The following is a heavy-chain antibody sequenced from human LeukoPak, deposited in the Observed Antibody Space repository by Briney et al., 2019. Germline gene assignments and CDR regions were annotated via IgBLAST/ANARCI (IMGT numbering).Heavy chain of an antibody. V-gene: IGHV4-38-2*02. CDR1: GYSISSGYY. Sequence: SETLSLTCTVSGYSISSGYYWGWIRQPPGKGLEWIGSIYHSGSTYYNPSLKSRVTISVDTSKNQFSLKLSSVTAADTAVYYCARIKNELELRCWGQGTLVTVSS. CDR3: ARIKNELELRC. J-gene: IGHJ4*02. CDR2: IYHSGST. D-gene: IGHD1-7*01.